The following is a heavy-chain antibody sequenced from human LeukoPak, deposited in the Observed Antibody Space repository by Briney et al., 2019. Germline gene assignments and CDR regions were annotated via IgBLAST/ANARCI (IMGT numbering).Heavy chain of an antibody. J-gene: IGHJ4*02. V-gene: IGHV4-38-2*02. D-gene: IGHD3-16*01. CDR1: TYSISSGYY. Sequence: SETLSLTCTVSTYSISSGYYWGWIRQPPGKGLEWIGNIYHNGNTYYNPSLKSRVTISVDTSKKQFSLKLRTATAADTAVYYCARDSIRGRAADYWGQGTLVTVSS. CDR2: IYHNGNT. CDR3: ARDSIRGRAADY.